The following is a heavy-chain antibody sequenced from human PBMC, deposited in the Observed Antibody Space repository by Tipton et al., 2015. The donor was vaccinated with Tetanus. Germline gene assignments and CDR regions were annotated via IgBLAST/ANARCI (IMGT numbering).Heavy chain of an antibody. CDR3: AKGDPGNFDS. V-gene: IGHV5-51*01. Sequence: LQLVQSGAEVKGAGESLRISCKASGYRFSSYWIAWVRQMPGKGLEWVGLIYPGDSDTKISPSFRGQVTFSVDKSITTAYLQWSSLKASAAAIYYCAKGDPGNFDSWGQGTQVIVSS. J-gene: IGHJ4*02. CDR1: GYRFSSYW. D-gene: IGHD3-9*01. CDR2: IYPGDSDT.